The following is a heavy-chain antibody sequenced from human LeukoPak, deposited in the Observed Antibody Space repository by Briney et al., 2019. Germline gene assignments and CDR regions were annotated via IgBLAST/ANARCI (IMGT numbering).Heavy chain of an antibody. Sequence: GASVKVSCKASGYTFTSYGINWVRQAPGQGLEWMGWISAYNGDTNYAQKLQGRVTMTTDTSTSTAYMELRSLRSDDTAVYYCERTSHYVDIAATIPYGIYYFDYWGQGTLVTVSS. CDR3: ERTSHYVDIAATIPYGIYYFDY. V-gene: IGHV1-18*01. D-gene: IGHD5-12*01. J-gene: IGHJ4*02. CDR2: ISAYNGDT. CDR1: GYTFTSYG.